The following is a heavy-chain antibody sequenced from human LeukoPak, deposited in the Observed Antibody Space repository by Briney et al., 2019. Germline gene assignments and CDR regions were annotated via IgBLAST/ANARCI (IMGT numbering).Heavy chain of an antibody. CDR3: ARETTVTYYFDY. CDR1: GVSTSSSY. V-gene: IGHV4-59*12. CDR2: IFYTGDS. J-gene: IGHJ4*02. Sequence: PSETLSLTCTVSGVSTSSSYWSWIRQPPGKGLEWIGYIFYTGDSNHNPSFRSRVSISLDTSKDQISLKLSSVTAADTAVFYCARETTVTYYFDYWGQGTLVTVSS. D-gene: IGHD4-17*01.